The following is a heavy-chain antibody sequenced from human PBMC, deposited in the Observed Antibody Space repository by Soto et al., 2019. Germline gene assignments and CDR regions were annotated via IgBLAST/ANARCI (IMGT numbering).Heavy chain of an antibody. CDR3: ARDKVGATDYYYYYGMDV. D-gene: IGHD1-26*01. CDR1: GYTFTSYA. V-gene: IGHV1-2*04. Sequence: ASVKVSCKASGYTFTSYAMHWVRQAPGQGLEWMGWINPNSGGTNYAQKFQGWVTMTRDTSISTAYMELSRLRSDDTAVYYCARDKVGATDYYYYYGMDVWGQGTTVTVSS. CDR2: INPNSGGT. J-gene: IGHJ6*02.